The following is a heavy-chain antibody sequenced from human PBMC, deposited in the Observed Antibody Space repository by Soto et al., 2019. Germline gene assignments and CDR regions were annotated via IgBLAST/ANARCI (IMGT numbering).Heavy chain of an antibody. CDR2: TNPYNGNT. CDR1: GYTFTSYG. J-gene: IGHJ5*02. Sequence: QVQLVQSGVEVKKPGASVKVSCKASGYTFTSYGISWVRQAPGQGLEWMGWTNPYNGNTNYAQKPXGXXTMTTDTSTSTAYMELRSLRSDDTAVYYCTRDPVGGNWFDPWGQGTLVTVSS. V-gene: IGHV1-18*01. D-gene: IGHD1-26*01. CDR3: TRDPVGGNWFDP.